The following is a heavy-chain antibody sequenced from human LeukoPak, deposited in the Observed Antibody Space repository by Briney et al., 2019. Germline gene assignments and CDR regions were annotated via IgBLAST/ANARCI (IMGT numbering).Heavy chain of an antibody. V-gene: IGHV3-30*02. CDR3: ANDSSMDV. CDR2: IRYDGSNK. Sequence: PGGSLRLSCAASGFTFSSYGMHWVRQAPGKGLEWVAFIRYDGSNKYYAGSVTGRFTISRDNSKTTLYLQMNSLRAEDTAVYYCANDSSMDVWGKGTTVTVSS. D-gene: IGHD3-3*02. J-gene: IGHJ6*04. CDR1: GFTFSSYG.